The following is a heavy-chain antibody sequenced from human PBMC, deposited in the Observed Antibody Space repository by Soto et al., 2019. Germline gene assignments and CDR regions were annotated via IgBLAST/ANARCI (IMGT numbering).Heavy chain of an antibody. D-gene: IGHD2-8*01. CDR1: GGTFSSYA. CDR3: ARLIGNSWLDS. J-gene: IGHJ5*01. Sequence: SVKVSCKASGGTFSSYAITWVRQAPGQGLEWMGGIIPIFGTANYAQRFQGRVTITADTSNNQLSLQLNSVTPDDTAVYYCARLIGNSWLDSWGQGTLVTVSS. V-gene: IGHV1-69*06. CDR2: IIPIFGTA.